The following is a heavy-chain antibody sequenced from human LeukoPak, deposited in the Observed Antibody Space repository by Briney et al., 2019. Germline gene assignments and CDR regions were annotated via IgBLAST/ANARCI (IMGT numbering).Heavy chain of an antibody. CDR1: GFTFSSYS. D-gene: IGHD6-19*01. Sequence: PGGSLRLSCAASGFTFSSYSMNWVRQAPGKGLEWVSYISSSSSTIYYADSVKGRFTISRDNAKNSLYLQMNSLRAEDTAVYYCARDLEAVAGTWGIVDYWGQGTLVTVSS. J-gene: IGHJ4*02. CDR3: ARDLEAVAGTWGIVDY. V-gene: IGHV3-48*01. CDR2: ISSSSSTI.